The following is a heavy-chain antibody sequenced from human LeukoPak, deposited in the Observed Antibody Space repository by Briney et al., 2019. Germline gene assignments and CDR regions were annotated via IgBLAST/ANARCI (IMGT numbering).Heavy chain of an antibody. V-gene: IGHV3-7*03. CDR2: IKQDGSEK. D-gene: IGHD1-7*01. J-gene: IGHJ4*02. Sequence: PGGSLRLSCAASGFTVSSNYMSWVRQAPGKGLEWVANIKQDGSEKYYVDSVKGRFTISRDNAKNSLYLQMNSLRAEDTALYYCARAGLYNWNYEGTAYFDYWGQGTLVTVSS. CDR1: GFTVSSNY. CDR3: ARAGLYNWNYEGTAYFDY.